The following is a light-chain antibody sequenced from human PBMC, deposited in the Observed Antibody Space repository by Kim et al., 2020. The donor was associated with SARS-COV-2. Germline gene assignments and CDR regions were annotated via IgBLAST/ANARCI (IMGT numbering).Light chain of an antibody. J-gene: IGLJ3*02. Sequence: SVFPAQTASITGSGDKLEEKYTSWYQQRPGQAPILIIYQDKKRPSGNPGRFSGSSSGDTATLTISGTQAMDEADYYCQAWDSNTGVFGGGTQLTVL. CDR3: QAWDSNTGV. CDR2: QDK. V-gene: IGLV3-1*01. CDR1: KLEEKY.